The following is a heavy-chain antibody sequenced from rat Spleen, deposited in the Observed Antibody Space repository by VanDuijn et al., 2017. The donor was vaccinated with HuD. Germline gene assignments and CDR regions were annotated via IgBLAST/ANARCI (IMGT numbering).Heavy chain of an antibody. CDR1: GFIFSNYY. D-gene: IGHD1-12*03. J-gene: IGHJ2*01. V-gene: IGHV5-25*01. Sequence: EVQLVESGGGLVQPGRSIKLSCAASGFIFSNYYMAWVRQAPAKGLEWVASISTGAGNTYYRDSVKGRFTFSRDNAKTTLYLQMDSLMSEDTATYYCARTYYYDGYYYFDYWGQGVMVTVSS. CDR2: ISTGAGNT. CDR3: ARTYYYDGYYYFDY.